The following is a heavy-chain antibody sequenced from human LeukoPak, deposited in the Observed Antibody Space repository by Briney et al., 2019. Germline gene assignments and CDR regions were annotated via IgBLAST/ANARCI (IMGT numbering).Heavy chain of an antibody. CDR3: AKEAVAGTLFY. D-gene: IGHD6-19*01. J-gene: IGHJ4*02. V-gene: IGHV3-23*01. Sequence: GGSLRLSCAASGVTLSSYAMSWVRQAPGKGLEWVSVISSGGGTNYADSVKGRFTISRDNSRNTLYLQMNSLRAEDTAVYYCAKEAVAGTLFYWGQGTLVTVSS. CDR1: GVTLSSYA. CDR2: ISSGGGT.